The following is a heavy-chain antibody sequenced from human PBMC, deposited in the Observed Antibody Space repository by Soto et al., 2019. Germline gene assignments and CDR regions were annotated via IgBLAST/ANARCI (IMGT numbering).Heavy chain of an antibody. V-gene: IGHV3-23*01. CDR3: AKDRLLWLGARYYFDY. J-gene: IGHJ4*02. Sequence: EVQLLESGGGLVQPGGSLRLSCAASGFTFSSYAMSWVRQAPGKGLEGVSAISGSGGSTYYADSVKGRFTISRDNSKNTLYLQMNSLRAEDTAVYYCAKDRLLWLGARYYFDYWGQGTLVTVSS. CDR2: ISGSGGST. D-gene: IGHD3-10*01. CDR1: GFTFSSYA.